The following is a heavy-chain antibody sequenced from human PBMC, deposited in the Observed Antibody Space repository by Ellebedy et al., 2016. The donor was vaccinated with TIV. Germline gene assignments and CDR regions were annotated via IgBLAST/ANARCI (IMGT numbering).Heavy chain of an antibody. CDR3: ARAPSSGWSLPQGY. D-gene: IGHD6-19*01. CDR1: GFSVSSNY. Sequence: GGSLRLXXAASGFSVSSNYMSWVRQAPGRGLEWVSVLYTGGSTYYADSVKGRFTISRDNSKNTLYLQTNSLRAEDTAVYYCARAPSSGWSLPQGYWGQGTLVTVSS. CDR2: LYTGGST. V-gene: IGHV3-66*02. J-gene: IGHJ4*02.